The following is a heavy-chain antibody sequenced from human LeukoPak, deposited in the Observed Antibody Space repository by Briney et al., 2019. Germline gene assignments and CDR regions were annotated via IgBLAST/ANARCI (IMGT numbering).Heavy chain of an antibody. CDR3: ARGPSKNWANDAFDI. J-gene: IGHJ3*02. CDR1: GGTFSSYA. CDR2: INPNSGGT. D-gene: IGHD7-27*01. Sequence: ASVKVSCKASGGTFSSYAISWVRQAPGQGLEWMGWINPNSGGTNYAQKFQGWVTMTRDTSISTAYMELSRLRSDDTAVYYCARGPSKNWANDAFDIWGQGTMVTVSS. V-gene: IGHV1-2*04.